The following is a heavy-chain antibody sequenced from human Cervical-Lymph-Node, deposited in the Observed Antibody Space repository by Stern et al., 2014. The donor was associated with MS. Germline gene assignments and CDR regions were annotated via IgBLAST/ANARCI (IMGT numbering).Heavy chain of an antibody. J-gene: IGHJ5*02. CDR2: INPNSGGT. D-gene: IGHD2-15*01. V-gene: IGHV1-2*02. CDR1: GYSFSDYY. CDR3: ARGGRLLCRRFTCYDDTNLFDP. Sequence: VQLVQSGAEVKKPGASVKVSCTPSGYSFSDYYIQWVRQAPGQGLEWMGWINPNSGGTKYAQKFQGRVAMTRDTSITSVYMELTSLRSDDTAVYYCARGGRLLCRRFTCYDDTNLFDPWGQGTLVTVSS.